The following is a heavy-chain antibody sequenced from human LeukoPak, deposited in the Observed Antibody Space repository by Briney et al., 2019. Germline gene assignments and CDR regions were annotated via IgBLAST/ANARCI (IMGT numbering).Heavy chain of an antibody. V-gene: IGHV3-23*01. Sequence: GGTLRLSCAASGFTFSSYGMSWVRQAPGKGLEWVSAISGSGGSTYYADSVKGRFTISRDNSKNTLYLQMNSLKTEDTAVYYCTTTTEEGDYWGQGTLVTVSS. CDR2: ISGSGGST. J-gene: IGHJ4*02. CDR3: TTTTEEGDY. D-gene: IGHD1/OR15-1a*01. CDR1: GFTFSSYG.